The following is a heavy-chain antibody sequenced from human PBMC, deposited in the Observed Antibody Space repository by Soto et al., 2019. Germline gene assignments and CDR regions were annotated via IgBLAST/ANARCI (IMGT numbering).Heavy chain of an antibody. CDR3: ARVYSKVVVVTATPSWYFDL. J-gene: IGHJ2*01. CDR2: IYYSGST. CDR1: GGSISSYY. V-gene: IGHV4-59*01. D-gene: IGHD2-21*02. Sequence: SETLSLTCTVSGGSISSYYWSWIRQPPGKGLEWIGYIYYSGSTNYNPSLKSRVTISVDTSKNQFSLKLSSVTAADTAVYYCARVYSKVVVVTATPSWYFDLWGRGTLVTVSS.